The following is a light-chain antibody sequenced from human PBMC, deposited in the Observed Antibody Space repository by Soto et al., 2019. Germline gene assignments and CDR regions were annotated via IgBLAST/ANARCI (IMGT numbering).Light chain of an antibody. V-gene: IGLV1-51*01. Sequence: QSVLTQPPSVSAAPGQKVTISCSGSSSNIENNYVSWYQQLPGTAPKLLIYDNDKRPAGIPDRFSGSKSGTSATLGINGLQTGDEADYYCGAWDSSLSAVVFGGGTKLTVL. CDR3: GAWDSSLSAVV. CDR1: SSNIENNY. CDR2: DND. J-gene: IGLJ2*01.